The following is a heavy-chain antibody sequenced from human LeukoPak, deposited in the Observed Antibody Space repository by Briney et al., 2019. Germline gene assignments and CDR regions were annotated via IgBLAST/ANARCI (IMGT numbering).Heavy chain of an antibody. CDR2: ISYDGSNK. Sequence: GGSLRLSCAASGFTFSIAAMSWVRQAPGKGLEWVAVISYDGSNKYYADSVKGRFTISRDNSKNTLYLQMNSLRAEDTAVYYCARDIQSNYYGSGSYVYWGQGTLVTVSS. CDR3: ARDIQSNYYGSGSYVY. V-gene: IGHV3-30-3*01. CDR1: GFTFSIAA. J-gene: IGHJ4*02. D-gene: IGHD3-10*01.